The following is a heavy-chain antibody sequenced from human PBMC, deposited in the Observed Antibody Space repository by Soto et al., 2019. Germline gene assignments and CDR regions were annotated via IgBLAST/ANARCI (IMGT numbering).Heavy chain of an antibody. J-gene: IGHJ6*02. Sequence: QLQLQESGSGLVKPSQTLSLTCAVSGGSISSGGYSWSWIRQPPGKGLEGIGYIYHSGTTHYHPSRKRRVTISVDRAKNQFSLKLSFVTAADTAVYYCASAHYGAYGYGMDVWGQGTTVTVSS. D-gene: IGHD4-17*01. CDR1: GGSISSGGYS. CDR3: ASAHYGAYGYGMDV. CDR2: IYHSGTT. V-gene: IGHV4-30-2*01.